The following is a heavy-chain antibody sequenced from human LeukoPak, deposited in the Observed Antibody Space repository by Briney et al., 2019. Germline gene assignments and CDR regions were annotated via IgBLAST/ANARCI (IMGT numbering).Heavy chain of an antibody. D-gene: IGHD4-23*01. J-gene: IGHJ4*02. CDR1: GFILSTYW. Sequence: GGSLRLSXEVSGFILSTYWMSWVGQAPGKGLEWVACIKEDGSEKYYVNSVKGRFTISRDNVKNSIYLQMNSLRGEDTAVYYCVRDGRWPLVGDYWGQGTLVAVSS. CDR3: VRDGRWPLVGDY. V-gene: IGHV3-7*01. CDR2: IKEDGSEK.